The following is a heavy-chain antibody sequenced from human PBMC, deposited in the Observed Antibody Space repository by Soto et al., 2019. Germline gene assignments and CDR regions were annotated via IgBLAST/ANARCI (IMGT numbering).Heavy chain of an antibody. J-gene: IGHJ6*02. V-gene: IGHV1-46*01. Sequence: QEHLVQSGAEVKKPGASVTVSCQASGYLFSTYSVHWVRHAPGQALQWRGVIDPSDGSTIYAQQFQGRITLTSDTSARTVFLGLTSLTFDDTAISYCTKGFVTRQLPNHFYYCMDVWGQGTTVTVSS. CDR3: TKGFVTRQLPNHFYYCMDV. D-gene: IGHD6-6*01. CDR2: IDPSDGST. CDR1: GYLFSTYS.